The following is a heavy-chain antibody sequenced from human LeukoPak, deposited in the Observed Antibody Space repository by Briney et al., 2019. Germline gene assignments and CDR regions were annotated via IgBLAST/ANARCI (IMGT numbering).Heavy chain of an antibody. V-gene: IGHV2-5*01. CDR1: GFSPSTSGVG. CDR2: IYWNDDK. J-gene: IGHJ6*02. CDR3: AHSGGRYYEFGDYYYGMDV. D-gene: IGHD1-26*01. Sequence: SGPTLVEPTQTLTLTCTFSGFSPSTSGVGVGWIRQPPGKALDWLALIYWNDDKRYSPSLKSRLTITKDTSKNQVVLTMTNMDPVDTATYYCAHSGGRYYEFGDYYYGMDVWGQGTTVTVS.